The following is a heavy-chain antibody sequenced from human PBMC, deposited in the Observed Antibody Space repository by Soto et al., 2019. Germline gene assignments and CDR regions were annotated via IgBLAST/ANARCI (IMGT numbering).Heavy chain of an antibody. J-gene: IGHJ4*02. CDR2: ISAYNGNT. V-gene: IGHV1-18*01. CDR1: GYTFTSYG. D-gene: IGHD2-2*01. Sequence: ASVKVSCTASGYTFTSYGISWVRQAPGQGLEWMGWISAYNGNTNYAQKLQGRVTMTTDTSTSTAYMELRSLRSDDTAVYYCARGMGCSSTSCYPPHFDYWGQGTLVTVSS. CDR3: ARGMGCSSTSCYPPHFDY.